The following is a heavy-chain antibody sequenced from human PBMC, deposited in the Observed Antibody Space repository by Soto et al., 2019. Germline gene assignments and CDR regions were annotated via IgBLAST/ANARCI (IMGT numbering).Heavy chain of an antibody. CDR3: ARDVSPGSSSLYLDAFDI. J-gene: IGHJ3*02. V-gene: IGHV3-7*05. D-gene: IGHD6-13*01. CDR1: GFTLSSYW. Sequence: EVQLEESGGDLVQPGGSLRLSCAASGFTLSSYWMTWVRQAPGKGLEWVANINRDASKMSYLDSVRGRFTISRDNVRNSLSLQMDSLRADDTDLYYCARDVSPGSSSLYLDAFDIWGQGTMVTVSS. CDR2: INRDASKM.